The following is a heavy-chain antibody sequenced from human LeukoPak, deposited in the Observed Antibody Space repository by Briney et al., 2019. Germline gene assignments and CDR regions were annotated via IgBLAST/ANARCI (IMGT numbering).Heavy chain of an antibody. CDR3: ATPTPGYSSSWYPPRAEHFQH. Sequence: SETLSLTCTVSGGSISSSSYYWGWIRQPPGKGLEWIGSIYYSGSTYYNPSLKSRVTISVDTSKNQFSLKLSPVTAADTAVYYCATPTPGYSSSWYPPRAEHFQHWGQGTLVTVSS. J-gene: IGHJ1*01. D-gene: IGHD6-13*01. CDR1: GGSISSSSYY. CDR2: IYYSGST. V-gene: IGHV4-39*07.